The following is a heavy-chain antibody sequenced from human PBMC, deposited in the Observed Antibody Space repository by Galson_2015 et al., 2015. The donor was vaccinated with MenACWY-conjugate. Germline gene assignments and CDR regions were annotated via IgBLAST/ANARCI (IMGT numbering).Heavy chain of an antibody. CDR2: LCGDGSGK. Sequence: SLRLSCAASGFTFSDYCMHWVRQAPGKGLVWVSRLCGDGSGKTYAGSVKGRFSISMDNAKTTLYLQMNSLRAEDTAMYYCGRIGTPYNFGSPWGQGTLVTGSS. CDR3: GRIGTPYNFGSP. D-gene: IGHD1-1*01. J-gene: IGHJ5*02. CDR1: GFTFSDYC. V-gene: IGHV3-74*01.